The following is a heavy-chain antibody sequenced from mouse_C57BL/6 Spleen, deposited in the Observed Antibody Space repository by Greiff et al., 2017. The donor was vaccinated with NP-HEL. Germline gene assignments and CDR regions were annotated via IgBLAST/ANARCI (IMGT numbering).Heavy chain of an antibody. CDR3: ASPSSHWFAY. D-gene: IGHD1-1*01. CDR1: GFTFSSYT. V-gene: IGHV5-9*04. J-gene: IGHJ3*01. Sequence: EVQRVESGGGLVKPGGSLKLSCAASGFTFSSYTMSWVRQTPEKRLEWVATISGGGGNTYYPDSVKGRFTISRDNAKNTLYLQMSSLRSEDAALYYWASPSSHWFAYWGQGTLGTVSA. CDR2: ISGGGGNT.